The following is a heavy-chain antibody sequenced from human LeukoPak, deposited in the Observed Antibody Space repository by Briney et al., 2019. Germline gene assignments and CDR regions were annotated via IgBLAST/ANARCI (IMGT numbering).Heavy chain of an antibody. CDR1: GGSISSSNW. V-gene: IGHV4-4*02. CDR3: ARGRPGLSLDY. Sequence: SETLSLTCAVSGGSISSSNWWSWVRQPPGKGLEWIGEIYHSGSTNYNPSLKSRVTISVDTPKNQFSLKLSSVTAADTAVYYCARGRPGLSLDYWGQGTLVTVSS. CDR2: IYHSGST. D-gene: IGHD3-16*02. J-gene: IGHJ4*02.